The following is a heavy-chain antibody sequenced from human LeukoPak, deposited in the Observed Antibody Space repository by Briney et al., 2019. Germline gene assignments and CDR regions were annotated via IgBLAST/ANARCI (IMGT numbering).Heavy chain of an antibody. V-gene: IGHV1-8*01. Sequence: ASVKVSCKPSGYTFTSYDVNWVRQATGQGLEWMGWVNPNSSHTGYAQKFQGRVTMTTNTSISTAYMELSSLRSEDTAVYYCARGAPGSYCSGGSCPYFDYWGQGTLVSVSS. CDR2: VNPNSSHT. CDR1: GYTFTSYD. D-gene: IGHD2-15*01. J-gene: IGHJ4*02. CDR3: ARGAPGSYCSGGSCPYFDY.